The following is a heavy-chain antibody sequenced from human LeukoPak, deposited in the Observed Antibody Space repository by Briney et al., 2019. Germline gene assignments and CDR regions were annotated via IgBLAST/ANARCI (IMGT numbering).Heavy chain of an antibody. Sequence: GGSLRLSCAASGFTFSSYSMNWVRQAPGKGLEWVSGISWNSGSIGYADSVKGRFTISRDNAKNSLYLQMNSLRAEDMALYYCAKDSGSYHDAFDIWGQGTMVTVSS. CDR1: GFTFSSYS. CDR2: ISWNSGSI. V-gene: IGHV3-9*03. CDR3: AKDSGSYHDAFDI. J-gene: IGHJ3*02. D-gene: IGHD1-26*01.